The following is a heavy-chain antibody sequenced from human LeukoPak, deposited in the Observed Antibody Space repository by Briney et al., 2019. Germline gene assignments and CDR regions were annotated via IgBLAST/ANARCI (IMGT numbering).Heavy chain of an antibody. Sequence: SQTLSLTYAISGDSVSNNSAAWNWLRQSPSRGLAWLGRTYYRYKWYNDYAVSVKSRITINPETSKNQFSLQLNSVTPEDTAVYYCARALTVAGTHYFDYWGQGTLVTVSS. CDR2: TYYRYKWYN. CDR3: ARALTVAGTHYFDY. J-gene: IGHJ4*02. V-gene: IGHV6-1*01. CDR1: GDSVSNNSAA. D-gene: IGHD6-19*01.